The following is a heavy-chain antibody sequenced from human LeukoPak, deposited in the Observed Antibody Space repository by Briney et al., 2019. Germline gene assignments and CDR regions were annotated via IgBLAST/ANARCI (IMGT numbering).Heavy chain of an antibody. CDR1: GGSFTSDN. D-gene: IGHD2-8*01. CDR3: ARVTNIRMGVGYNYYYYMDV. CDR2: IYYSGST. V-gene: IGHV4-59*01. Sequence: SETLSLTCTVSGGSFTSDNWSWIRQPPGKGLEWIGFIYYSGSTKYNPSLKGRLTISLDTSQNQFSLKLSSVTAADTAVYYCARVTNIRMGVGYNYYYYMDVWGKGTTVTVSS. J-gene: IGHJ6*03.